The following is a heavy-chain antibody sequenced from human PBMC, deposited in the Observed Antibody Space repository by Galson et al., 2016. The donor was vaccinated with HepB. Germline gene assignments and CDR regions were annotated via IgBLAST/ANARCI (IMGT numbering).Heavy chain of an antibody. D-gene: IGHD2-15*01. Sequence: SLRLSCAASGFTFSGSAMHWVRQASGKGLEWVGRIRSKANSYATAYAASVKGRFTISRDDSKNTAYLQMNGLKTEDTAVYYCTRGYCGGGSCSMQDYWGQGTPVTVSS. CDR2: IRSKANSYAT. CDR3: TRGYCGGGSCSMQDY. V-gene: IGHV3-73*01. J-gene: IGHJ4*02. CDR1: GFTFSGSA.